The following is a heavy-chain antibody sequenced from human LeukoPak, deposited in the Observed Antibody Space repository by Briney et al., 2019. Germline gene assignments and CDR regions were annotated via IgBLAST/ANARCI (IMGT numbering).Heavy chain of an antibody. CDR1: GFTFSSYA. Sequence: GGSLRLSCAASGFTFSSYAMHWVRQAPGKGLEYVSAISSNGGSTYYANSVKGRFTISRDNSKNTLYLQMGSLRAEDMAVYYCARDYATGAFDIWGQGTMVTVSS. V-gene: IGHV3-64*01. J-gene: IGHJ3*02. CDR3: ARDYATGAFDI. D-gene: IGHD3-16*01. CDR2: ISSNGGST.